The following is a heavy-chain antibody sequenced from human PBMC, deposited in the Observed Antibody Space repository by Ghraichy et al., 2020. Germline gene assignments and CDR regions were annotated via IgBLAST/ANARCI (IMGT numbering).Heavy chain of an antibody. V-gene: IGHV4-59*11. Sequence: SETLSLTCTVSGGSISSHYWSWIRQPPGKGLEWIGYVDYRGSTNYNPSLKSRVTISGDTSKNQFSLKLSSVTAADTAVYYCASHAASLRYGMDVLGQGTTVTVSS. D-gene: IGHD2-15*01. CDR2: VDYRGST. CDR3: ASHAASLRYGMDV. CDR1: GGSISSHY. J-gene: IGHJ6*02.